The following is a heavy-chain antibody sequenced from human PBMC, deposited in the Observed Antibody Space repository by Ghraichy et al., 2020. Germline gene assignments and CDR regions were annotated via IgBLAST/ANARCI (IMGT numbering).Heavy chain of an antibody. CDR2: ISYDGSNK. J-gene: IGHJ4*02. CDR3: ARSGFHHQEGADH. D-gene: IGHD2-2*01. CDR1: GFTFSSYA. V-gene: IGHV3-30-3*01. Sequence: LSLTCAASGFTFSSYAFHWVRQAPGKGLEWVAVISYDGSNKYYVDSVEGRFTLSRDNSKNTLYLQMNNLRDEDTAVYYCARSGFHHQEGADHWGQGTLVTVSS.